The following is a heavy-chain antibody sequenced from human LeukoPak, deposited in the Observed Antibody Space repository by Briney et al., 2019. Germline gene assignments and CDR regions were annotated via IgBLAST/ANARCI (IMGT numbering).Heavy chain of an antibody. D-gene: IGHD5-12*01. CDR2: INPILGIA. J-gene: IGHJ5*02. Sequence: SVKVSCKASGGTFSSYAISWVRQAPGQGLEWMGRINPILGIANYAQKFQGRVTITADKSTSTAYMELSSLRSEDTAVYYCARVLGVATIEGRRGGWFDPWGQGTLVTVSS. CDR1: GGTFSSYA. V-gene: IGHV1-69*04. CDR3: ARVLGVATIEGRRGGWFDP.